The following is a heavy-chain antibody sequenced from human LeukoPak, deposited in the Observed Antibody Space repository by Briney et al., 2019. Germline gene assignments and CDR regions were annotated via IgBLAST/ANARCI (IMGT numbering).Heavy chain of an antibody. Sequence: GGSLRLSCAASGFTFSSYWMSWVRQAPGKGLEWVANIKQDGSEKHYVDSVKGRFTISRDNAKNSLYLQMNSLRAEDTAVYYCARTTWNFAFDIWGQGTMVTVSS. J-gene: IGHJ3*02. CDR2: IKQDGSEK. CDR3: ARTTWNFAFDI. V-gene: IGHV3-7*01. CDR1: GFTFSSYW. D-gene: IGHD1-1*01.